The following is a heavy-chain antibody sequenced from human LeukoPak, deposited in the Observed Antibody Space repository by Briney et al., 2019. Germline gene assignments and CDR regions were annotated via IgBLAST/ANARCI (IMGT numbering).Heavy chain of an antibody. CDR2: INSDGSST. V-gene: IGHV3-74*01. CDR3: ARDPEWLLYRYLDY. D-gene: IGHD3-3*01. CDR1: GFTFSSYW. Sequence: PGGSLRLSCAASGFTFSSYWMHWVRQAPGKGVVWVPRINSDGSSTSYADSVKGRFTISRDNAKNTLYLQMNSLRAEDTAVYYCARDPEWLLYRYLDYWGQGTLVTVSS. J-gene: IGHJ4*02.